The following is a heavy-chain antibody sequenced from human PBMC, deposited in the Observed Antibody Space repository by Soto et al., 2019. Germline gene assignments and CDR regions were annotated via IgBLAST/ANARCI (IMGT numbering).Heavy chain of an antibody. D-gene: IGHD3-22*01. CDR1: GFTFSSYS. CDR3: ARMVPRLYYYDSSGYDAFDI. J-gene: IGHJ3*02. Sequence: GGSLRLSCAASGFTFSSYSMNWVRQAPGKGLEWVSYISSSSSTIYYADSVKGRFTISRDNAKNSLYLQMNSLRDEDTAVYYCARMVPRLYYYDSSGYDAFDIWGQGTMVTVSS. V-gene: IGHV3-48*02. CDR2: ISSSSSTI.